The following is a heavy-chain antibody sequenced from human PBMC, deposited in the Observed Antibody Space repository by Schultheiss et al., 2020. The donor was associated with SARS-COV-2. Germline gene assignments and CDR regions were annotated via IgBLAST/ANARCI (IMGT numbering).Heavy chain of an antibody. D-gene: IGHD6-25*01. J-gene: IGHJ5*02. CDR2: IGYSGRT. V-gene: IGHV4-59*01. CDR3: ARGAASGQDWFDP. CDR1: GGSISGSY. Sequence: SQTLSLTCTVSGGSISGSYWNWMRQPPGRGLEWVGYIGYSGRTTYNPSVKSRLTISVDTSKGQFSLNLRSVTAADTAFYYCARGAASGQDWFDPWGPGTLVTVSS.